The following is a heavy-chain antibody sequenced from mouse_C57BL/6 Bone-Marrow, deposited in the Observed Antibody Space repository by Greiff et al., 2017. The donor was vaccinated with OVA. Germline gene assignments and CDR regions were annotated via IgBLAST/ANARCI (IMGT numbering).Heavy chain of an antibody. CDR3: ASSIYYYGSLY. V-gene: IGHV1-64*01. CDR2: IHPNSGST. J-gene: IGHJ4*01. Sequence: QVQLQQPGAELVKPGASVKLSCKASGYTFTSYWMHWVKQRPGQGLEWIGMIHPNSGSTNYNEKFKSKATLTVYKSSSTAYMQLSSLTAEDSAVYYCASSIYYYGSLYWGQGTSVTVSS. D-gene: IGHD1-1*01. CDR1: GYTFTSYW.